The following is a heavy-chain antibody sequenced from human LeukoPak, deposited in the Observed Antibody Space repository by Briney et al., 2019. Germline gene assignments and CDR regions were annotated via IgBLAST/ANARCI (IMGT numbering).Heavy chain of an antibody. CDR2: ISGSGGST. D-gene: IGHD6-19*01. Sequence: GGSLGLSCAASGFTFSSYAMSWVRKAPAKGLEWVSAISGSGGSTYYADSVKGRFTISRDNSKNTLYLQMNSLRAEDTAVYYCAKVSGGSGWYDFDYWGQGTLVTVSS. CDR3: AKVSGGSGWYDFDY. V-gene: IGHV3-23*01. CDR1: GFTFSSYA. J-gene: IGHJ4*02.